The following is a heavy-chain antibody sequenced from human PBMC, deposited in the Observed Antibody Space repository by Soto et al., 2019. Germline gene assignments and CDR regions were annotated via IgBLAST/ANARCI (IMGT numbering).Heavy chain of an antibody. CDR2: ISGNGGNT. Sequence: PGGSLRLSCSGSGFTFSHHSLYWVRQAPGKGLRYVSTISGNGGNTHYAASVRGRFTISRDNSKNTVFLQMSGLGVADSAVYYCATSTVVTHFDYWGQGTPVTVSS. D-gene: IGHD4-17*01. J-gene: IGHJ4*02. V-gene: IGHV3-64D*06. CDR1: GFTFSHHS. CDR3: ATSTVVTHFDY.